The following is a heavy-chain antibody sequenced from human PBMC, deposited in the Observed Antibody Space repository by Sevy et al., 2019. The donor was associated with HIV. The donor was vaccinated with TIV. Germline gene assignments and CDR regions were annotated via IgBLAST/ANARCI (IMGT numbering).Heavy chain of an antibody. Sequence: ASMKVSCKASGYTFTGYYMHWVRQAPGQGLEWMGWINPNSGGTNYAQKFQGRVTMTRDTSISTAYMELSRLRSDDTAVYYCARNDILTGYCMDVWGKGTTVTVSS. CDR3: ARNDILTGYCMDV. CDR1: GYTFTGYY. J-gene: IGHJ6*03. D-gene: IGHD3-9*01. V-gene: IGHV1-2*02. CDR2: INPNSGGT.